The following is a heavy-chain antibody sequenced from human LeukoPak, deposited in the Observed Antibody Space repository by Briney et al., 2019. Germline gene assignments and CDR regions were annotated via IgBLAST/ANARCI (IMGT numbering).Heavy chain of an antibody. V-gene: IGHV3-53*01. CDR2: IYGSGST. CDR3: VQIPGGGY. D-gene: IGHD5-24*01. J-gene: IGHJ4*02. CDR1: GFTVSSNQ. Sequence: GGSLRLSCAASGFTVSSNQMTWVRQAPGEGLEWVSIIYGSGSTYYADSVKGRFTISRDNSKNMVYLQLNSLRAEDTAIFYCVQIPGGGYWGQGTLVTVSS.